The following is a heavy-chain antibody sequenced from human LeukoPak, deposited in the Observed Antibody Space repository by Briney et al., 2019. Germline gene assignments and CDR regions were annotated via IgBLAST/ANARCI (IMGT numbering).Heavy chain of an antibody. D-gene: IGHD3-10*01. Sequence: ASVKVSCKASGYTFPGFYIHCVRQAPGQGLEWMGWINPNSGDTNYAQKFQGRVTMTRDTSISTAYMEMSGLRSDDTAVYYCARDWKYYTSGSPSGYWGQGTLVTVSS. V-gene: IGHV1-2*02. CDR1: GYTFPGFY. CDR2: INPNSGDT. CDR3: ARDWKYYTSGSPSGY. J-gene: IGHJ4*02.